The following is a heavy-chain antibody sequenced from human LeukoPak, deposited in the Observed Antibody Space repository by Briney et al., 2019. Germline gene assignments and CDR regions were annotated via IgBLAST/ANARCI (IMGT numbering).Heavy chain of an antibody. V-gene: IGHV3-21*01. Sequence: PGGSLRLSCAASGFTFSSYSMNWVRLAPGKGLEWVSSISSSSSYIYYADSVKGRFTISRDNAKNSLYLQMNSLRAEDTAVYYCANSPKALGYCSSTSCYGWGQGTLVTVSS. CDR1: GFTFSSYS. D-gene: IGHD2-2*01. J-gene: IGHJ4*02. CDR2: ISSSSSYI. CDR3: ANSPKALGYCSSTSCYG.